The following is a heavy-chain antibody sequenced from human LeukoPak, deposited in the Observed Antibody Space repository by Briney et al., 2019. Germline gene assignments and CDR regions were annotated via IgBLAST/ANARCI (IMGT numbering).Heavy chain of an antibody. CDR2: INPNSGGT. V-gene: IGHV1-2*02. CDR1: GYTFTGYY. Sequence: ASVKVSCKASGYTFTGYYMHWVRQAPGQGLEWMGWINPNSGGTNYAQKFQGRVTMTRDTSISTAYMELSRLRAEDTAVYYCAKNGAAAGTPRVYNWFDPWGQGTLVTVSS. CDR3: AKNGAAAGTPRVYNWFDP. J-gene: IGHJ5*02. D-gene: IGHD6-13*01.